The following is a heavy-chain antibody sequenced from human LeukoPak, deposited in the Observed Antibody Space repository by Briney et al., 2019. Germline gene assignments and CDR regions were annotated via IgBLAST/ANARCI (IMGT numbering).Heavy chain of an antibody. V-gene: IGHV3-30*03. D-gene: IGHD2-2*01. CDR3: ARVLGAPIPAVAIDY. Sequence: GGSLRLSCAASGFIFSTYGMHWVRQAPGKGLEWVAVISYDGSNKHYADSVKGRFTISRDNSKNTLYLQMNSLRAEDTAVYYCARVLGAPIPAVAIDYWGQGTLVTVSS. CDR2: ISYDGSNK. CDR1: GFIFSTYG. J-gene: IGHJ4*02.